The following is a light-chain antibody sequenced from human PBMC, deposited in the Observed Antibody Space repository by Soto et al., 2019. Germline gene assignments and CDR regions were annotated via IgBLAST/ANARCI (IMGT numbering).Light chain of an antibody. Sequence: QSVLTQPPSVSGTPGQRVNISCSGSFSNIGSSSVNWYQQFPGTAPKLLMYNDNQWPSGVPDRFSGSRSGTSASLAISGLQSEDEADYFCAAWDVSLNGHYAFGTGTKLTVL. CDR1: FSNIGSSS. J-gene: IGLJ1*01. CDR2: NDN. CDR3: AAWDVSLNGHYA. V-gene: IGLV1-44*01.